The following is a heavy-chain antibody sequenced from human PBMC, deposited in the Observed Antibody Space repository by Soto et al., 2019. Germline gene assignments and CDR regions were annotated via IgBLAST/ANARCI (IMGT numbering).Heavy chain of an antibody. J-gene: IGHJ5*02. D-gene: IGHD3-3*01. Sequence: KPSETLSLTCTVSGGAISGYYWTWVRQPAGKGLEWIGRIYSSGGTKYNPSLKSRVDMSLDMSKNQFSLRLSSVPAADTAVYYCARGQRFSDSFDPWGQGTLVTVSS. V-gene: IGHV4-4*07. CDR3: ARGQRFSDSFDP. CDR2: IYSSGGT. CDR1: GGAISGYY.